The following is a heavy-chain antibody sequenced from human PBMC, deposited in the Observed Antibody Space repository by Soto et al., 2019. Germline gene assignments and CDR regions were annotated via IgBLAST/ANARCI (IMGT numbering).Heavy chain of an antibody. CDR2: ISGSGGST. CDR3: EKDRLDLQSYSH. D-gene: IGHD1-7*01. V-gene: IGHV3-23*01. J-gene: IGHJ1*01. CDR1: GFTFSSYA. Sequence: GGSLRLSCAASGFTFSSYAMSWVRQAPGKGLEWVSAISGSGGSTYYADSVKGRFTISRDNSKNTLYLQMNSLRAEDTAVYYCEKDRLDLQSYSHWAQGTLVPVSS.